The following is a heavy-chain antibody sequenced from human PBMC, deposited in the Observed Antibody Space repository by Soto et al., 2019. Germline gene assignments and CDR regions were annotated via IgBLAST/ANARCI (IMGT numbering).Heavy chain of an antibody. CDR1: GYSFSSLD. Sequence: QVQLVQSGAEVREPGASVKVSCKASGYSFSSLDINWVRQTTGQGLEWMGWMQPRDGRTGYAQKFQGRVTMTRDTSINTAYMELSSLTSDDTAFYYCARGVTAGVDYWGQGTWSPSPQ. J-gene: IGHJ4*02. CDR3: ARGVTAGVDY. CDR2: MQPRDGRT. V-gene: IGHV1-8*01. D-gene: IGHD1-26*01.